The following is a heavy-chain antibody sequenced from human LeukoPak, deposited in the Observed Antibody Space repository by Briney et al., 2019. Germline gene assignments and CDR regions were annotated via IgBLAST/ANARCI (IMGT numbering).Heavy chain of an antibody. D-gene: IGHD3-22*01. CDR3: AKSLFGMMVGDDAFDI. J-gene: IGHJ3*02. Sequence: GGSLRPSCAASGFTFSSYAMGWVRQAPGKGLEWVSFIRGSGGRTYDADPAKGRFTISRDNSQNTLSLQMNSTRAKDTAVYYCAKSLFGMMVGDDAFDIWGQGTMVAVSS. CDR1: GFTFSSYA. CDR2: IRGSGGRT. V-gene: IGHV3-23*01.